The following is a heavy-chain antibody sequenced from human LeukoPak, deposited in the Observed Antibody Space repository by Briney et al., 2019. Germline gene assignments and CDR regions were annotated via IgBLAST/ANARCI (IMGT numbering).Heavy chain of an antibody. J-gene: IGHJ4*02. V-gene: IGHV3-30*18. D-gene: IGHD3-22*01. CDR2: ISYEGSNK. CDR3: AKDGEEYYSDSSGFSDY. CDR1: GYSFSSYG. Sequence: PGGSLRLSCAASGYSFSSYGMHWVRQAPGKGLEWVAVISYEGSNKYYTDSVKGRFTVSRDDSKKTLNLQMDSLRVEDTAVYYCAKDGEEYYSDSSGFSDYWGQGTLVTVSS.